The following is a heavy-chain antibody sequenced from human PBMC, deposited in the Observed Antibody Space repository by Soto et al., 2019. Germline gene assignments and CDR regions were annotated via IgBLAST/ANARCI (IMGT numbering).Heavy chain of an antibody. CDR3: ARAMVVTQNWFDP. D-gene: IGHD2-21*02. Sequence: PSETLSLTCTVSGGSISSGDYYWSWIRQPPEKGQEWIGYIYYSGSTYYNPSLKSRVTISVDTSKNQFSLKLSSVTAAVTAAYYCARAMVVTQNWFDPWGQGTLVTVSS. J-gene: IGHJ5*02. V-gene: IGHV4-30-4*01. CDR1: GGSISSGDYY. CDR2: IYYSGST.